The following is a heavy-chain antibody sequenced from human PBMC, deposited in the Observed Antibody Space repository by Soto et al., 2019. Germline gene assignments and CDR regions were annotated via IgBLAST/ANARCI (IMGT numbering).Heavy chain of an antibody. D-gene: IGHD5-18*01. CDR3: VSGYPWVGFDY. CDR1: GDFISSPKW. CDR2: ISHTGTT. J-gene: IGHJ4*02. V-gene: IGHV4-4*02. Sequence: SVTRTLKCANSGDFISSPKWWSWVRQPPGKGLEWVGDISHTGTTTYNPSLKSRVTISVDTSKNHVSLKLSSVTAADTAVYICVSGYPWVGFDYWGQGTLVTVSS.